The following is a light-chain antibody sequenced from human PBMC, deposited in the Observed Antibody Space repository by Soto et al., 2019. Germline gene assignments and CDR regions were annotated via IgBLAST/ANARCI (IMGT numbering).Light chain of an antibody. CDR1: SSSIERNT. J-gene: IGLJ1*01. Sequence: QSVLTQPPSASGTPGQRVTISCSGDSSSIERNTVSWYQQLPGMAPKLLIYLNSRRPSGVPDRFSGSKSGTSASLTISGLQADDEADCYCCSYTRSGSFVFGTGTKVTVL. V-gene: IGLV1-44*01. CDR2: LNS. CDR3: CSYTRSGSFV.